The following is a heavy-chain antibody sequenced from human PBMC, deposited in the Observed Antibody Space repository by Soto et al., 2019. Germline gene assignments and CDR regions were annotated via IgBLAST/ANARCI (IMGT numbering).Heavy chain of an antibody. CDR2: ISGSGGST. J-gene: IGHJ6*02. Sequence: GGSLRLSCAASGFTFSSYAMSWVRQAPGKGLEWVSAISGSGGSTYYADSVKGRFTISRDNSKNTLYLQMNSLRAEDTAVYYCAKDFGGDTAMVTKKYYYYYYGMDVWGQGTTVTVSS. D-gene: IGHD5-18*01. CDR3: AKDFGGDTAMVTKKYYYYYYGMDV. V-gene: IGHV3-23*01. CDR1: GFTFSSYA.